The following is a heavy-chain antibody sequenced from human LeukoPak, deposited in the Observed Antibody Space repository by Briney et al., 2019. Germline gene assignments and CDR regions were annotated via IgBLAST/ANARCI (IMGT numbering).Heavy chain of an antibody. J-gene: IGHJ4*02. D-gene: IGHD6-13*01. V-gene: IGHV1-69*06. CDR2: IIPIFGTA. CDR1: GYTFSDYH. CDR3: AIGGIAAALCDY. Sequence: SVKVSCKPSGYTFSDYHIHWVRQAPGQGLEWMGRIIPIFGTANYAQKFQGRVTITADKSTSTAYMELSSLRSEDTAVYYCAIGGIAAALCDYWGQGTLVTVSS.